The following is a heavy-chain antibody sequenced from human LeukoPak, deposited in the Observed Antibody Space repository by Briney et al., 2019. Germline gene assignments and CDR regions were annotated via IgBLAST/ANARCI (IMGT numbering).Heavy chain of an antibody. CDR2: ISSSSSYI. CDR1: GFTFSSYS. CDR3: ARVLLTGVFKRFYYMDV. D-gene: IGHD7-27*01. Sequence: PGGSLRLSCAASGFTFSSYSMNWVRQAPGKGLEWVSSISSSSSYIYYADSVKGRFTISRDNAKNSLYLQMNSLRAEDTAVYYCARVLLTGVFKRFYYMDVWGKGTTVTVS. V-gene: IGHV3-21*01. J-gene: IGHJ6*03.